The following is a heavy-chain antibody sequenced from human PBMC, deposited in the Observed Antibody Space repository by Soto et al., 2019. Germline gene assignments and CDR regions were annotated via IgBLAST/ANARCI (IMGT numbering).Heavy chain of an antibody. CDR3: ARGSYFLDS. CDR1: GYTFANYG. D-gene: IGHD3-10*01. Sequence: QVQVVQSGAEVQKPGASVKVSCKASGYTFANYGITWVRQAPGQGLEWMGWISTRNGSTKNPQKIQGRVSMTADTSTTTVYLELRNLISADTAVYYCARGSYFLDSWGQGTLVTVSS. CDR2: ISTRNGST. J-gene: IGHJ4*02. V-gene: IGHV1-18*01.